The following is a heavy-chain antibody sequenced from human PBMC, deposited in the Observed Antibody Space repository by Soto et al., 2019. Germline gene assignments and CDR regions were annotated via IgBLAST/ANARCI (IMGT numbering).Heavy chain of an antibody. CDR1: GFTFGDYY. Sequence: GGSLRLSCAASGFTFGDYYMSWIRQAPGKGLEWVSYISSSGSTIYYADAVKGRFTISRDNAKNTLYLQMNSLRAEDTAVYYCAKSPGMYYYDSSGYYHYDYWGQGTLVTVSS. V-gene: IGHV3-11*01. D-gene: IGHD3-22*01. CDR2: ISSSGSTI. J-gene: IGHJ4*02. CDR3: AKSPGMYYYDSSGYYHYDY.